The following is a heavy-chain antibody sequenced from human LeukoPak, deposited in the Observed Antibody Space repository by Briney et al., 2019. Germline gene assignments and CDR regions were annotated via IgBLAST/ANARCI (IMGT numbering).Heavy chain of an antibody. V-gene: IGHV3-21*01. CDR2: ISSSSSYI. D-gene: IGHD3-22*01. CDR1: GFTFSSYS. CDR3: ATPAGDSSGYYSAFYYFDY. Sequence: GGSLRLSCAASGFTFSSYSMNWVRQAPGKGLEWVSSISSSSSYIYYADSVKGRFTISRDNAKNSLYLQMNSLRAEDTAVYYCATPAGDSSGYYSAFYYFDYWGQGTLVTVSS. J-gene: IGHJ4*02.